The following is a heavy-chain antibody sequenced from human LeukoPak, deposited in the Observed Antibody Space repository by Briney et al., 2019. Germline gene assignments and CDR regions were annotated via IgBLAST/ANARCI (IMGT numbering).Heavy chain of an antibody. CDR2: IRYDGSNK. CDR3: AKDLPHYYGSGTLDY. J-gene: IGHJ4*02. V-gene: IGHV3-30*02. D-gene: IGHD3-10*01. Sequence: GGSLRLSCAASGFTFSSYGMHWVRQAPGKGLEWVAYIRYDGSNKYYVDSVKGRFTISRDNSKNTLYLQMNSLRAEDTAVYYCAKDLPHYYGSGTLDYWGQGTLVTVST. CDR1: GFTFSSYG.